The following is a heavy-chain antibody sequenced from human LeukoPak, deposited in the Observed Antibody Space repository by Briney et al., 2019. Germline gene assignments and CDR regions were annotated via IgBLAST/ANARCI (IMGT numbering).Heavy chain of an antibody. J-gene: IGHJ6*03. Sequence: GASVKVSCKASGYTFTGYQIHWVRQAPGQGLEWMGRINPNSGGTNYAQKFQGRVTMTRDTSISTAYMELSGLTSDDTAVYYCARGGIAARPNYYYYYMDVWGKGTTVTVSS. CDR1: GYTFTGYQ. CDR2: INPNSGGT. V-gene: IGHV1-2*06. D-gene: IGHD6-6*01. CDR3: ARGGIAARPNYYYYYMDV.